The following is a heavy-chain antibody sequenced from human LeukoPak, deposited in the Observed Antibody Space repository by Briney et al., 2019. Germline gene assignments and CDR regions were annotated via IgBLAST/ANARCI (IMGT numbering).Heavy chain of an antibody. Sequence: SETLSLTCAVYGGSYSGYYWSWIRQPPGKGLEWIGEINHSGSTNYNPSLKSRVTISVDTSKNQFSLKLSSVTAADTAVYYCARVSHRIAAAGPRRKDTYFQHWGQGTLVTVSS. V-gene: IGHV4-34*01. CDR1: GGSYSGYY. J-gene: IGHJ1*01. CDR2: INHSGST. D-gene: IGHD6-13*01. CDR3: ARVSHRIAAAGPRRKDTYFQH.